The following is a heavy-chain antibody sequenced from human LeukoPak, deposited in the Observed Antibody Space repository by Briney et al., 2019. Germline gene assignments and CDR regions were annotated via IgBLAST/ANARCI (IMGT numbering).Heavy chain of an antibody. J-gene: IGHJ5*02. CDR3: ARAIRFTINWFDP. Sequence: TTSETLSLTCTVSGGSISSGDYYWSWIRQPPGKGLEWIGYIYYSGSTYYNPSLKSRVTISVDTSKNQFSLKLSSVTAAGTAVYYCARAIRFTINWFDPWGQGTLVTVSS. CDR1: GGSISSGDYY. CDR2: IYYSGST. V-gene: IGHV4-30-4*08. D-gene: IGHD3-10*01.